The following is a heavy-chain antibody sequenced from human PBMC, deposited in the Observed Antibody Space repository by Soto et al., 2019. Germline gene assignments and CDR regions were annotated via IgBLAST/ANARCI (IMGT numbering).Heavy chain of an antibody. D-gene: IGHD2-2*01. CDR2: ISAYNGNT. CDR1: GYTFTSYG. V-gene: IGHV1-18*01. CDR3: AREVVVGTVDAFDT. J-gene: IGHJ3*02. Sequence: QVQLVQSGAEVKKPGASVKVSCKASGYTFTSYGISWVRQAPGQGLEWMGWISAYNGNTNYAQKLQGRVTMTTDTPTGTAYMELGSMTSDATAVSYCAREVVVGTVDAFDTWGDGKMVIVSS.